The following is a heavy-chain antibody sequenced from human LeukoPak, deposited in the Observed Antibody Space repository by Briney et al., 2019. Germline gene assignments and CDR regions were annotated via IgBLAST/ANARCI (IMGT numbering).Heavy chain of an antibody. V-gene: IGHV4-38-2*02. CDR2: IYHSGST. CDR3: ARDSQGAYCGGDCSLWFDP. D-gene: IGHD2-21*02. Sequence: SETLSLTCTVSGYSISSGYYWGWIRQPPGKGLEWIGSIYHSGSTYYNPSLRSRVTISVDTSKNQFSLKLSSVTAADTAVYYCARDSQGAYCGGDCSLWFDPWGQGTLVTVSS. J-gene: IGHJ5*02. CDR1: GYSISSGYY.